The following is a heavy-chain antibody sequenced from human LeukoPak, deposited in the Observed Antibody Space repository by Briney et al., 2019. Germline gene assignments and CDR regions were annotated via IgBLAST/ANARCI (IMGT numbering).Heavy chain of an antibody. Sequence: GGSLRLSCAASGFTFSSYALSWVRQAPGRGLEWVSAIRGSGGVTYYADSVKGRFTISRDNSKNTLYLQMNSLRAEDTAVYYCAKRLDSSGWSGALNYWGQGTLVTVSS. CDR1: GFTFSSYA. CDR3: AKRLDSSGWSGALNY. J-gene: IGHJ4*02. V-gene: IGHV3-23*01. CDR2: IRGSGGVT. D-gene: IGHD6-19*01.